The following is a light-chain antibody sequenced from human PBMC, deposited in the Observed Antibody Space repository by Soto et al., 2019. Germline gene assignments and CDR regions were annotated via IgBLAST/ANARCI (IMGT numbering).Light chain of an antibody. Sequence: DIQMIQFPSTLAASVGDRVSITCLASQSISTLLAWYQQKPGKALNLIMHKASTLESGVPSRFSGSGFGTEFTLTISSLQPDDSATYDCQQYSNQRTFAGGTKVESK. V-gene: IGKV1-5*03. CDR3: QQYSNQRT. J-gene: IGKJ4*01. CDR1: QSISTL. CDR2: KAS.